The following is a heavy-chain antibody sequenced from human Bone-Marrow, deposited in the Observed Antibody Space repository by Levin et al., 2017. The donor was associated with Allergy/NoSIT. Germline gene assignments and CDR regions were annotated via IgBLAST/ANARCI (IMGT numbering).Heavy chain of an antibody. D-gene: IGHD5-18*01. CDR1: GFSFNTYT. J-gene: IGHJ4*02. Sequence: GGSLRLSCAASGFSFNTYTMNWVRQTPGKGLECLSYISDDSSAIDYADSVKGRFTISRDNAKKSLYLQMNSLRDEDTAVYYCARNYNYAFDYWGQGTLVTVSS. CDR3: ARNYNYAFDY. V-gene: IGHV3-48*02. CDR2: ISDDSSAI.